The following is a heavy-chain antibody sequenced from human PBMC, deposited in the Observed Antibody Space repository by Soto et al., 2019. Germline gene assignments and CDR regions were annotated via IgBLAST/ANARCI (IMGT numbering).Heavy chain of an antibody. D-gene: IGHD3-22*01. J-gene: IGHJ4*02. CDR3: ARIYYDSRGYYDPDY. V-gene: IGHV2-70*01. Sequence: ESGPTLVNPTQTLTLTCTFSGFSLSTSGMCVSWIRQPPGKALEWLALIDWDDDKYYSTSLKTRLTISKDTSKNQVVLTMTNMDPVDTATYYCARIYYDSRGYYDPDYWGQGTLVTVSS. CDR1: GFSLSTSGMC. CDR2: IDWDDDK.